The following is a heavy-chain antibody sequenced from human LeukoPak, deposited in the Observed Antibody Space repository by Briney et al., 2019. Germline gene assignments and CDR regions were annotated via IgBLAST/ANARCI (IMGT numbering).Heavy chain of an antibody. D-gene: IGHD3-10*02. J-gene: IGHJ6*04. CDR3: AELGITMIGGV. CDR1: GYSFTSYW. V-gene: IGHV3-48*04. CDR2: ISSSGSTI. Sequence: GESLKISCKGSGYSFTSYWIGWVRQAPGKGLEWVSYISSSGSTIYYADSVKGRFTISRDNAKNSLYLQMNSLRAEDTAVCYCAELGITMIGGVWGKGTTVTISS.